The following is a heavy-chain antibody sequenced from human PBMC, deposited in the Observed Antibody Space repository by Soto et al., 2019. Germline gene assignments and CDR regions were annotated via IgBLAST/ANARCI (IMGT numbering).Heavy chain of an antibody. Sequence: SETLSLTCTVSGGSISSYYWSWIRQPPGKGLEWIGYIYYSGSTNYNPSLKIRVTISVDTSKNQFSLKLSSVTAADTAVYYCAREVRYDILTGYYYYGMDVWGQGTTVTVSS. CDR1: GGSISSYY. V-gene: IGHV4-59*01. J-gene: IGHJ6*02. CDR2: IYYSGST. D-gene: IGHD3-9*01. CDR3: AREVRYDILTGYYYYGMDV.